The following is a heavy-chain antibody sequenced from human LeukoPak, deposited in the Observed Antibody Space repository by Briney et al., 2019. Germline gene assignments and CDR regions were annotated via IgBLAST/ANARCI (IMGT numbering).Heavy chain of an antibody. CDR3: ARDGYYYDSSGYYQEAFDI. D-gene: IGHD3-22*01. CDR1: GFTFSSYS. Sequence: GGSLRFSCAASGFTFSSYSMNWVRQAPGKGLEWVSSISSSSSYIYYADSVKGRFTISRDNAKNSLYLQMNSLRAEDTAVYYCARDGYYYDSSGYYQEAFDIWGQGTMVTVSS. CDR2: ISSSSSYI. V-gene: IGHV3-21*01. J-gene: IGHJ3*02.